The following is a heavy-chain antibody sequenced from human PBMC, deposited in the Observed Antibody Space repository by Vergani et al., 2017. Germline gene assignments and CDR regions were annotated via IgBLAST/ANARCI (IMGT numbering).Heavy chain of an antibody. CDR1: GGTFSSYA. CDR3: AREGEYSSSPGLFYYYYYYMDV. V-gene: IGHV1-3*01. D-gene: IGHD6-6*01. J-gene: IGHJ6*03. CDR2: INAGNGNT. Sequence: QVQLVQSGAEVKKPGSSVKVSCKASGGTFSSYAMHWVRQAPGQRLEWMGWINAGNGNTKYSQKFQGRVTITRDTSASTAYMELSSLRSDDTAVYYCAREGEYSSSPGLFYYYYYYMDVWGKGTTVTVSS.